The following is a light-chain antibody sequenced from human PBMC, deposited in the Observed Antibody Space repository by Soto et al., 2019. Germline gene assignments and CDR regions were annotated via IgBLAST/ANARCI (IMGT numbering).Light chain of an antibody. CDR3: SSYTSLKTLV. J-gene: IGLJ1*01. CDR1: SSDVGGYKY. V-gene: IGLV2-14*01. Sequence: QSALTQPASVSESPGQSITISCTGSSSDVGGYKYVSWYQQHPGKAPKLLIYDVTNRPSGVSNRFSGSKSGYTASLTISGLQGEGEADYYCSSYTSLKTLVFGTGTKLTVL. CDR2: DVT.